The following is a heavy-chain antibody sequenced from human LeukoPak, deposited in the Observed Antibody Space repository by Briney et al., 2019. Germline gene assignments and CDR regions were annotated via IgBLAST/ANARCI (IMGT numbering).Heavy chain of an antibody. CDR3: ARGLWFGESVGAFDI. CDR2: IYHSGST. J-gene: IGHJ3*02. Sequence: SETLSLTCAVSGYSISSGCYWGWIRQPPGKGLEWIGSIYHSGSTYYNLSLKSRVTISVDTSKNQFSLKLSSVTAADTAVYYCARGLWFGESVGAFDIWGQGTMVTVSS. CDR1: GYSISSGCY. V-gene: IGHV4-38-2*01. D-gene: IGHD3-10*01.